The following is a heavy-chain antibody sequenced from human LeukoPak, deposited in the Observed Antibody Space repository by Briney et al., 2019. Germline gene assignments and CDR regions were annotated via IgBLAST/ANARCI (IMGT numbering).Heavy chain of an antibody. D-gene: IGHD1-26*01. V-gene: IGHV3-30-3*01. CDR3: AVGLTI. J-gene: IGHJ3*02. CDR2: ISNDGTNK. CDR1: GFTFDNYA. Sequence: GGSLRFSCAASGFTFDNYAMHWVRQAPGKGLEWVALISNDGTNKYYADSVKGRFTMSRDNSKSTVYLQVNSLRAEDTAVYYCAVGLTIWGQGTMVTVSS.